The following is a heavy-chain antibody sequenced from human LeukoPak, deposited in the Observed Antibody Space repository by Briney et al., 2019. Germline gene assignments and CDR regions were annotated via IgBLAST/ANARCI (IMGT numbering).Heavy chain of an antibody. Sequence: ASVKVSCKASGYTFTSYGISWVRQAPGQGLEWMGWISAYNGNTNYAQKLQGRVTMTTDTSTSTAYMELRSLRSDDTAVYYCARARRIVGATRWGAFDIWGQGTMVTVSS. V-gene: IGHV1-18*01. CDR3: ARARRIVGATRWGAFDI. D-gene: IGHD1-26*01. CDR2: ISAYNGNT. J-gene: IGHJ3*02. CDR1: GYTFTSYG.